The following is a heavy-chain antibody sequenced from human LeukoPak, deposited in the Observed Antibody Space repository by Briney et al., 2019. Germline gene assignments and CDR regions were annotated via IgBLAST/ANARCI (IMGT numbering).Heavy chain of an antibody. CDR2: IYHSGST. CDR3: ARVPGGSGTPGWFDP. Sequence: PSETLSLTCTVSGGSISSGGYYWSWIRQPPGKGLEWIGYIYHSGSTYYNPSLKSRVTISVDTSKNQFSLKLSSVTAADTAVYYCARVPGGSGTPGWFDPWGQGTLVTVSS. V-gene: IGHV4-30-2*05. CDR1: GGSISSGGYY. J-gene: IGHJ5*02. D-gene: IGHD3-10*01.